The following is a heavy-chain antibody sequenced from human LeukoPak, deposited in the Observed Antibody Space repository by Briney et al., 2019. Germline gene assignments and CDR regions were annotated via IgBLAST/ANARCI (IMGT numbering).Heavy chain of an antibody. CDR3: PTADPTYCGGDCYTYYYYYYVDV. CDR1: GYTLTELS. Sequence: RASVKVSCKVSGYTLTELSMHWVRQAPGKGLEWMGGFDPEDGETIYAQKFQGRVTMTEDTSTDTAYMELSSLRSEDTAVYYCPTADPTYCGGDCYTYYYYYYVDVWGKGTTVTVSS. CDR2: FDPEDGET. D-gene: IGHD2-21*01. V-gene: IGHV1-24*01. J-gene: IGHJ6*03.